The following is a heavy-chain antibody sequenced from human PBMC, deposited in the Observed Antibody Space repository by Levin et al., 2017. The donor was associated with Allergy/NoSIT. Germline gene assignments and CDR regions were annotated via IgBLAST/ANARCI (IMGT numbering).Heavy chain of an antibody. J-gene: IGHJ4*02. CDR3: ARVWSGYYSGLDY. V-gene: IGHV3-30-3*01. CDR2: ISYDGSNK. Sequence: GESLKISCAASGFTFSSYAMHWVRQAPGKGLEWVAVISYDGSNKYYADSVKGRFTISRDNSKNTLYLQMNSLRAEDTAVYYCARVWSGYYSGLDYWGQGTLVTVSS. D-gene: IGHD3-3*01. CDR1: GFTFSSYA.